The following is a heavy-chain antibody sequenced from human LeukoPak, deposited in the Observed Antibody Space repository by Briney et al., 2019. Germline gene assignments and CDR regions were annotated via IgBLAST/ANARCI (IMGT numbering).Heavy chain of an antibody. CDR1: GFTFSSYE. Sequence: GGSLRLSCAASGFTFSSYEMNWVRQAPGKGLEWVSYISISGSTIYYADSVKGRFTISRDNAKNSLYLQMNGLRAEDTAVYYCARSDREYSSGWYPTFFDYWGQGTLVTVSS. V-gene: IGHV3-48*03. D-gene: IGHD6-19*01. J-gene: IGHJ4*02. CDR3: ARSDREYSSGWYPTFFDY. CDR2: ISISGSTI.